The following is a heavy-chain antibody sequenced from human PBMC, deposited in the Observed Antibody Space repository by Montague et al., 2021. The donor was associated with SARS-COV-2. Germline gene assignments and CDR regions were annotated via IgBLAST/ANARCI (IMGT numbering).Heavy chain of an antibody. Sequence: SLRLSCAASGFTFSSYAMSWVRQAPGKGLEWVSAISGSDGTTYYADSVNGRFTISRDNSKNTLYLQMDSLRAEDTAVYYCARDSMAAAAWWYYGMDVWGQGTTVTVS. CDR2: ISGSDGTT. D-gene: IGHD6-25*01. J-gene: IGHJ6*02. V-gene: IGHV3-23*01. CDR1: GFTFSSYA. CDR3: ARDSMAAAAWWYYGMDV.